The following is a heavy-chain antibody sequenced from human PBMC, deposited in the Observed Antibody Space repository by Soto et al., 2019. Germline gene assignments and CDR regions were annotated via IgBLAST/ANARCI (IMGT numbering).Heavy chain of an antibody. CDR1: GFTVSSNY. CDR2: IYSGGST. J-gene: IGHJ4*02. V-gene: IGHV3-53*01. D-gene: IGHD6-19*01. CDR3: ASAPGEWLVEGFDY. Sequence: EVQLVESGGGLIQPGGSLRLSCAASGFTVSSNYMSWVRQAPGKGLEWVSVIYSGGSTYYADSVKGRFTITTDNSNNTLYLQMKSLRAEDTAVYYCASAPGEWLVEGFDYWGQGTVVTVSS.